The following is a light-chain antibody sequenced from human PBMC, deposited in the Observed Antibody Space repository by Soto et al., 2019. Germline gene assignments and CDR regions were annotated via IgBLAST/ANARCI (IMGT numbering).Light chain of an antibody. CDR1: RSLTNSF. J-gene: IGKJ5*01. CDR2: DTS. Sequence: ELVLTQSPGTLSLSPVERGTVSFMASRSLTNSFIAWYQQRPGQAPRLLIYDTSSRASGIPDRFSGSGSGTDFTLTISSLEPEHFAVYYCQQRSNWPPITFGQGTRLEIK. CDR3: QQRSNWPPIT. V-gene: IGKV3D-20*02.